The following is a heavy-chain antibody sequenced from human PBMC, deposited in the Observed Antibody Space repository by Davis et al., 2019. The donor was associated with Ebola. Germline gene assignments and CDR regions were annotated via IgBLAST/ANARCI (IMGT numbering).Heavy chain of an antibody. CDR3: ARVKAAPARYYYYGMDV. V-gene: IGHV3-7*01. CDR2: INQAATEK. D-gene: IGHD6-6*01. CDR1: GFTFSNYW. Sequence: GESLKISCAASGFTFSNYWMSWVRQAPGKGLEWVANINQAATEKYYVDSVKGRFTISRDNAKNSLYLQMNSLRDEDTAVYYCARVKAAPARYYYYGMDVWGQGTTVTVSS. J-gene: IGHJ6*02.